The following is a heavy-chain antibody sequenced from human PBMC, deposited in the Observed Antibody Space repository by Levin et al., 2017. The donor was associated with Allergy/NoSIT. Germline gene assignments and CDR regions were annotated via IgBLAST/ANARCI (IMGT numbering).Heavy chain of an antibody. Sequence: SETLSLTCTVSGDSVSDASYYWSWVRQPPGKGLEWVGYIYYSGFTNYNPSLKSRVTISIDTSTNQFSLKLSSVTAADSAIYFCAREHRLYYYDSSGSFKYNYYGLDVWGQGTTVTVSS. CDR1: GDSVSDASYY. J-gene: IGHJ6*02. D-gene: IGHD3-22*01. CDR2: IYYSGFT. CDR3: AREHRLYYYDSSGSFKYNYYGLDV. V-gene: IGHV4-61*01.